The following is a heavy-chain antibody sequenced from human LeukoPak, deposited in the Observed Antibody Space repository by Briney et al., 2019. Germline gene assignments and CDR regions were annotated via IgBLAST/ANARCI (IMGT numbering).Heavy chain of an antibody. J-gene: IGHJ4*02. CDR1: GFTFSDYY. CDR2: ISSSSSYT. CDR3: ARGGSRKEVAY. Sequence: MAGGSLRLSCAASGFTFSDYYMSWIRQAPGKGLEWVSYISSSSSYTNYADSVKGRFTISRDSAKNSLYLQMNSLRAEDTALYYCARGGSRKEVAYWGQGTLVTVSS. D-gene: IGHD3-10*01. V-gene: IGHV3-11*05.